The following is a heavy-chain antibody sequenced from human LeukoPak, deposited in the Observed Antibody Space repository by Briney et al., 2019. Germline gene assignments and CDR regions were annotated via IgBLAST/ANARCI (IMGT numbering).Heavy chain of an antibody. D-gene: IGHD6-19*01. CDR3: AKDRVAVAGGAADAFDI. Sequence: GGSLSLSCAASGFTFDDYGMSWVRQAPGKGLEWVSGINWNGGSTGYADSVKGRFTISRDNAKNSLYLQMNSLRAEDTAVYYCAKDRVAVAGGAADAFDIWGQGTMVTVSS. J-gene: IGHJ3*02. V-gene: IGHV3-20*04. CDR2: INWNGGST. CDR1: GFTFDDYG.